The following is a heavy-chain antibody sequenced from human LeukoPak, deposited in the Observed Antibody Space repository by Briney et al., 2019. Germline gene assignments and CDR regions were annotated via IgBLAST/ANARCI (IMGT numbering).Heavy chain of an antibody. CDR2: IIHSGST. CDR3: ARGGEQSYGYHY. J-gene: IGHJ4*02. V-gene: IGHV4-34*01. Sequence: SETLSLTCAVYGGSFSGYYWTWIRQPPGKGLEWIGEIIHSGSTSYNPSLKSRVTISVDTSKNQFSLRLNSVTAADTAIYYCARGGEQSYGYHYWGQGTLVTVSS. CDR1: GGSFSGYY. D-gene: IGHD5-18*01.